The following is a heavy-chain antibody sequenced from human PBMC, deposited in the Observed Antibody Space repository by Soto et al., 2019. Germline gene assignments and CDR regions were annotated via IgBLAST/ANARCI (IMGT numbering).Heavy chain of an antibody. CDR1: GASISGFY. D-gene: IGHD2-2*03. Sequence: AETLSLTCTVSGASISGFYWSWIRKSAGKGLEWIGRIYATGTTDYNPSLKSRVMMSVDTSKKQFSLKLRSVTAADTAVYYCVRDGSKTLRDWFDPWGQGISVTVSS. CDR2: IYATGTT. J-gene: IGHJ5*02. CDR3: VRDGSKTLRDWFDP. V-gene: IGHV4-4*07.